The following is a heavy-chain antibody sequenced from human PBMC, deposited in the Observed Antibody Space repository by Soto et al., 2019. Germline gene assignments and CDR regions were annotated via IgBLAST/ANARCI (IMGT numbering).Heavy chain of an antibody. CDR3: AQTTGWPGFDY. V-gene: IGHV4-59*01. CDR2: IYNGERT. D-gene: IGHD6-19*01. Sequence: QVHLRESGPGLVKPSETMSLTCTASGASIRNFYWNWVRQFPGKGLEWIGHIYNGERTNYNPSLKSRVTISVDTSMNQFSLKLSSVTVADTAVYYCAQTTGWPGFDYWGQGTLVAVSS. CDR1: GASIRNFY. J-gene: IGHJ4*02.